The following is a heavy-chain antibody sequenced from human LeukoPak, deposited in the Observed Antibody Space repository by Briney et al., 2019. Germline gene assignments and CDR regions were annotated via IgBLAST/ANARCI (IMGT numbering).Heavy chain of an antibody. V-gene: IGHV4-59*12. D-gene: IGHD3-10*01. CDR1: GGSISSYY. Sequence: SETLSLTCTVSGGSISSYYWSWIRQPPGKGLEWIGYIYYSGSTNYNPSLKSRVTISVDTSKNQFSLKLSSVTAADTAVYYCAREALRSWAFDIWGQGTMVTVSS. J-gene: IGHJ3*02. CDR2: IYYSGST. CDR3: AREALRSWAFDI.